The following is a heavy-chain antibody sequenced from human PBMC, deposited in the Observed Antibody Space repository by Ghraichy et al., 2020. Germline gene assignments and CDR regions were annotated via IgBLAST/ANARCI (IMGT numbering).Heavy chain of an antibody. Sequence: SETLSLTCAVYGGSFSGYYWSWIRQPPGKGLEWIGEINHSGSTNYNPSLKSRVTISVDTSKNQFSLKLSSVTAADTAVYYCARRKNSIFGVAGLDYWGQGTLVTVSS. V-gene: IGHV4-34*01. J-gene: IGHJ4*02. CDR2: INHSGST. CDR3: ARRKNSIFGVAGLDY. CDR1: GGSFSGYY. D-gene: IGHD3-3*01.